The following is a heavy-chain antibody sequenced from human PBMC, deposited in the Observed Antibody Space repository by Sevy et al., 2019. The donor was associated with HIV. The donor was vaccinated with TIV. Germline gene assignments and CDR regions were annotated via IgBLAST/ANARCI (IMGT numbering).Heavy chain of an antibody. CDR3: AREKVLFDH. CDR1: GDSFSSYY. Sequence: SETLSLTCTVSGDSFSSYYWSWIRQTPGKGLEWIGYIFHNGTTNSKPSLRSRVTISVYTSKNQFSLKLRSVTAADTAVYYCAREKVLFDHWGQGILVTVSS. V-gene: IGHV4-59*01. J-gene: IGHJ4*02. CDR2: IFHNGTT. D-gene: IGHD3-10*01.